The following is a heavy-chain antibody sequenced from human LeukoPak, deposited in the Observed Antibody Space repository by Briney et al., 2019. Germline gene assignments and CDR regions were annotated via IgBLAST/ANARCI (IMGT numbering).Heavy chain of an antibody. V-gene: IGHV3-53*01. CDR3: AALARDY. CDR2: IHNDGST. J-gene: IGHJ4*02. D-gene: IGHD3-3*02. CDR1: GFIISSTY. Sequence: GGSLRLSCAVSGFIISSTYMTWVRQAPGKGLEWVSVIHNDGSTYHADSVKGRFTISRDNSKNTLYLQMNSLRVEDTAAYYCAALARDYWGQGTLVTVSS.